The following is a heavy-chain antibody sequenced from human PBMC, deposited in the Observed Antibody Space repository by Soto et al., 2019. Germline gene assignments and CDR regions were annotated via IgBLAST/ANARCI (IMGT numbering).Heavy chain of an antibody. CDR3: ARHSIAARQFDY. CDR1: GGSISSSSYY. J-gene: IGHJ4*02. CDR2: IYYSGST. D-gene: IGHD6-6*01. Sequence: QLQLQESGPGLVKPSETLSLTCTVSGGSISSSSYYWGWIRQPPGKGLEWIGSIYYSGSTYYNPSLKSRVTISVDTSKNQFSLKLSSVTAAGTAVYYCARHSIAARQFDYWGQGTLVTVSS. V-gene: IGHV4-39*01.